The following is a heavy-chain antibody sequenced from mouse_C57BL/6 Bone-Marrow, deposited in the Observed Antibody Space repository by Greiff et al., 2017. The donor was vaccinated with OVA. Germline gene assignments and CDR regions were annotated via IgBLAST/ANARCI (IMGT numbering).Heavy chain of an antibody. D-gene: IGHD1-1*01. CDR3: ARGPYYYGSSYDAY. CDR2: IYPRSGNT. Sequence: VQLQQSGAELARPGASVKLSCKASGYTFTSYGISWVKQRTGQGPEWIGEIYPRSGNTYYNEKFKGKATLTADKSSSTAYMELRSLTSEDSAVYFCARGPYYYGSSYDAYWGQGTLVTVSA. CDR1: GYTFTSYG. J-gene: IGHJ3*01. V-gene: IGHV1-81*01.